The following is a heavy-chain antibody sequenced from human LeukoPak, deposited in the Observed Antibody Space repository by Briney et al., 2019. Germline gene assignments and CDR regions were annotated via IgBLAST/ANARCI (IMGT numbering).Heavy chain of an antibody. CDR1: GFTFSSYA. CDR3: ARLRVLYSSSQLFDH. V-gene: IGHV3-23*01. CDR2: ISGSGGST. J-gene: IGHJ5*02. D-gene: IGHD6-13*01. Sequence: GGSLRLSCAASGFTFSSYAMSWVRQAPGKGLEWVSAISGSGGSTYYADSVKGRFTISRDNSKNTLYLQMNSLRAEDTAVYYCARLRVLYSSSQLFDHWGQGTLVTVSS.